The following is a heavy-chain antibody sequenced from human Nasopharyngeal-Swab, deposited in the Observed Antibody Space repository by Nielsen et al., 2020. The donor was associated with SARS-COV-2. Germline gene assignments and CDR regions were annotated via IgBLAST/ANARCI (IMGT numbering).Heavy chain of an antibody. CDR2: ISAYKGNT. D-gene: IGHD5-18*01. CDR1: GYTFTSYG. Sequence: ASVKVSCKASGYTFTSYGISWVRQAPGQGLEWMGWISAYKGNTNYAQKLQGRVTMTTDTSTSTAYMELRSLRSDDTAVYYCARDPPLLESGYSYGFPRFDYWGQGTLVTVSS. V-gene: IGHV1-18*01. CDR3: ARDPPLLESGYSYGFPRFDY. J-gene: IGHJ4*02.